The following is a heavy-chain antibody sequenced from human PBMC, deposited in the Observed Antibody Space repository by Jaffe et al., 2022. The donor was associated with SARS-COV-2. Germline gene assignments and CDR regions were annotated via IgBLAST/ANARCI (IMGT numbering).Heavy chain of an antibody. D-gene: IGHD3-10*01. V-gene: IGHV4-34*01. CDR2: INHSGST. CDR1: GGSFSGYY. CDR3: ARSYYGSGSSLDY. J-gene: IGHJ4*02. Sequence: QVQLQQWGAGLLKPSETLSLTCAVYGGSFSGYYWSWIRQPPGKGLEWIGEINHSGSTNYNPSLKSRVTISVDTSKNQFSLKLSSVTAADTAVYYCARSYYGSGSSLDYWGQGTLVTVSS.